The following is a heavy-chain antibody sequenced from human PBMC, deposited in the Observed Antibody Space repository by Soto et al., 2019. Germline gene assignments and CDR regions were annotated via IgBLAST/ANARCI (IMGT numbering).Heavy chain of an antibody. D-gene: IGHD6-6*01. Sequence: XDTLSITCTCSGSSISSSSYYLGLIRQPPGKGLEWIGSIYYSGSTYYNPSLKSRVTISINTSKNQMSLELTSVTAADTAVYYCARNSGPYASSWFDAWGQGTLVTVSS. CDR2: IYYSGST. CDR3: ARNSGPYASSWFDA. CDR1: GSSISSSSYY. J-gene: IGHJ5*02. V-gene: IGHV4-39*01.